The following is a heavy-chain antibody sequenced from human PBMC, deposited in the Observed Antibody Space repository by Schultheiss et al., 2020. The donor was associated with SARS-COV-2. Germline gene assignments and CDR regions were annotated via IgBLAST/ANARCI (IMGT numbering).Heavy chain of an antibody. CDR3: ARDLGESGGY. J-gene: IGHJ4*02. CDR2: IYSSGVT. D-gene: IGHD3-10*01. CDR1: GGSISSSNW. Sequence: SETLSLTCAVSGGSISSSNWWSWVRQPPGKGLEWIGYIYSSGVTKYNPSLKSRVTISVDTSKNQFSLKLSSVTAADTAVYYCARDLGESGGYWGQGTLVTVSS. V-gene: IGHV4-4*02.